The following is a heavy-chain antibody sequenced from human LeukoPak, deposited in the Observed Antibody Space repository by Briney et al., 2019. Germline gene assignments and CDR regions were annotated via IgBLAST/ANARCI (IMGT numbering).Heavy chain of an antibody. CDR1: GFTFSNAW. D-gene: IGHD5-24*01. V-gene: IGHV3-15*01. CDR3: TTSEVEMASGFDP. Sequence: GGSLRLSCAASGFTFSNAWMSWVRQAPGKGLEWVGRIKSKTDGGTTDYAAPVKGRFTISRDDSKNTLYLQMNSLKTEDTAVYYCTTSEVEMASGFDPWGQGTLVTVSS. J-gene: IGHJ5*02. CDR2: IKSKTDGGTT.